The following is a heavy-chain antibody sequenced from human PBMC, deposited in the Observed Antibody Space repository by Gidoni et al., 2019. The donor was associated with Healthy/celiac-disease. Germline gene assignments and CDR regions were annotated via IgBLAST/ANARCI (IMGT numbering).Heavy chain of an antibody. Sequence: QLQLQESGPGLVKPSETLSLTCTVSGGSISSSSYSWGWIRQPPGKGLEWIGSIYYSGSTYSNPSLKSRVTISVDTSKNQFSLKLSCVTAADTAVYYCARQPWELLSADYWGQGTLVTVSS. V-gene: IGHV4-39*01. J-gene: IGHJ4*02. D-gene: IGHD1-26*01. CDR1: GGSISSSSYS. CDR3: ARQPWELLSADY. CDR2: IYYSGST.